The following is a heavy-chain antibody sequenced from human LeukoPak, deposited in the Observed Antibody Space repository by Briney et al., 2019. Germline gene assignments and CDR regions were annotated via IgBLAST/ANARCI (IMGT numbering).Heavy chain of an antibody. J-gene: IGHJ3*02. CDR1: GYTLTELS. CDR3: ATAWVVLNSGRDFDWYPKSFVI. CDR2: FDPEDGET. Sequence: AASVKVSCKVSGYTLTELSMHWVRQAPGKGLEWMGGFDPEDGETIYAQKFQGRVTMTEDTSTDTAYMELSSLRPEDTAVYYCATAWVVLNSGRDFDWYPKSFVIWGQGTMVTVSS. D-gene: IGHD3-9*01. V-gene: IGHV1-24*01.